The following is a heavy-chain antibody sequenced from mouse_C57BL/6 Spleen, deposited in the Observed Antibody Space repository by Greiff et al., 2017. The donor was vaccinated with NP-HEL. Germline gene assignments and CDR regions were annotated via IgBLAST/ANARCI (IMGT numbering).Heavy chain of an antibody. CDR3: ARRNYYGSSSPAWFAY. CDR1: GYTFTSYW. D-gene: IGHD1-1*01. CDR2: IHPNSGST. V-gene: IGHV1-64*01. Sequence: QVQLKESGAELVKPGASVKLSCKASGYTFTSYWMHWVKQRPGQGLEWIGMIHPNSGSTNYNEKFKSKATLTVDKSSSTAYMQLSSLTSEDSAVYYCARRNYYGSSSPAWFAYWGQGTLVTVSA. J-gene: IGHJ3*01.